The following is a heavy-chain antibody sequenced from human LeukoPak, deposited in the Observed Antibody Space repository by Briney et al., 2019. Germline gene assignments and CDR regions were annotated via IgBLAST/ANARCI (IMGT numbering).Heavy chain of an antibody. CDR1: GGSISSYY. V-gene: IGHV4-59*01. CDR2: IYYSGST. CDR3: AGGPRYYDSSAYYRFDY. D-gene: IGHD3-22*01. Sequence: SSETLSLTCTVSGGSISSYYWSWIRQPPGKGLEWIGYIYYSGSTNYNPSLKSRVTISVDTSKNQFSLKLSSVTAADTAVYYCAGGPRYYDSSAYYRFDYWGQGNLVTVS. J-gene: IGHJ4*02.